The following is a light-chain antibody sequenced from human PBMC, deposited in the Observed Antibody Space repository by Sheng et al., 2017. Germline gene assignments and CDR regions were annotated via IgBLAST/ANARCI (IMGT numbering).Light chain of an antibody. Sequence: QSALTQPPSVSGSPGQSVTISCTGTSSDVGSYNRVSWYQQPPGTAPKLMIYDVSNRPSGVPDRFSGSKSGNTASLTISGLQAEDEADYYCSSYTSSSVIFGGGTKLTVL. CDR3: SSYTSSSVI. V-gene: IGLV2-18*02. J-gene: IGLJ2*01. CDR1: SSDVGSYNR. CDR2: DVS.